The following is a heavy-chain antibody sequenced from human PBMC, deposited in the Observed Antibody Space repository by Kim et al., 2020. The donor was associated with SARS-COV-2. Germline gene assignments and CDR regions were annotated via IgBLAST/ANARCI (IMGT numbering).Heavy chain of an antibody. Sequence: SETLSLTCTVSGGSISSSSYYWGWIRQPPGKGLEWIGSIYYSGSTYYNPSLKSRVTISVDTSKNQFSLKLSSVTAADTAVYYCARVGITMVRGAQSDAFDIWGQGTMVTVSS. V-gene: IGHV4-39*07. CDR1: GGSISSSSYY. D-gene: IGHD3-10*01. J-gene: IGHJ3*02. CDR2: IYYSGST. CDR3: ARVGITMVRGAQSDAFDI.